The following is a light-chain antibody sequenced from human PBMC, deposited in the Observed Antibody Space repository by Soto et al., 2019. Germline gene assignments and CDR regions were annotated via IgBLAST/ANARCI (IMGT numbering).Light chain of an antibody. CDR1: QSINSE. CDR2: GAS. V-gene: IGKV3-15*01. CDR3: QQGHNWPLT. J-gene: IGKJ2*01. Sequence: EIVMTQSPATLSLSPGERAALSCRASQSINSELAWYQQKPGQPPRLLIYGASTRATGVPARFTGSESGSDFTLTISELQSEDFAVYYCQQGHNWPLTFGQGTRLEI.